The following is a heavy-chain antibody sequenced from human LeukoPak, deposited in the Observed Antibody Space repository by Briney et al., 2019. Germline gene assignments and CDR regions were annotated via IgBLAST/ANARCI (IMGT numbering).Heavy chain of an antibody. CDR2: TSWDGGST. CDR1: GFTFDDYA. D-gene: IGHD3-9*01. J-gene: IGHJ4*02. CDR3: AKGRGRYFDWPPFDY. V-gene: IGHV3-43D*03. Sequence: GGSLRLSCAASGFTFDDYAMHWVRQAPGKGLEWVSLTSWDGGSTYYADSVKGRFTISRDNSKNSLYLQMNSLRAEDTALYYCAKGRGRYFDWPPFDYWGQGTLVTVSS.